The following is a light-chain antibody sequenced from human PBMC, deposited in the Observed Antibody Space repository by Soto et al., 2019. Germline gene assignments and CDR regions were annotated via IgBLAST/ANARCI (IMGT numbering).Light chain of an antibody. Sequence: EIVMTQSPATLSVSPGERATLSCGASQSVSSNLAWYQQKPCQAPRLLIYDASNRATGVPARFSGGGSGTDFTLTISRLEPEDFAVYYCHQYGSSPTWTFGQGTKVDIK. V-gene: IGKV3D-20*01. J-gene: IGKJ1*01. CDR3: HQYGSSPTWT. CDR2: DAS. CDR1: QSVSSN.